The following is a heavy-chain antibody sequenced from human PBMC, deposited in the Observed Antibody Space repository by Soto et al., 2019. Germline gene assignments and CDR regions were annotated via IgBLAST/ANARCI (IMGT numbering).Heavy chain of an antibody. CDR2: ISAHNGNT. CDR1: GYTFTSYG. Sequence: QVHLVQSGAEVKKPGASVKVSCKGSGYTFTSYGITWVRQAPGQGLEWMGWISAHNGNTDYAQKLQGRVPVTRDTSTSTDYMELRSLRSDDTAVYYCARGRYGDYWGQGALVTVSS. V-gene: IGHV1-18*01. CDR3: ARGRYGDY. J-gene: IGHJ4*02. D-gene: IGHD1-1*01.